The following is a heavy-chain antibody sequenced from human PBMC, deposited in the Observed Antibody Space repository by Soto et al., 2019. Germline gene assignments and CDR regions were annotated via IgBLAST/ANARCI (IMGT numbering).Heavy chain of an antibody. Sequence: GASVKVSCKASGYTFTSYGISWVRQAPGQGLEWMGWISAYNGNTNYAQKLQGRVTMTTDTSTSTAYMELRSLRSDDTAVYYCARDRSYSQQLVSLQYFQHWGQGTLVTVSS. V-gene: IGHV1-18*01. CDR3: ARDRSYSQQLVSLQYFQH. CDR1: GYTFTSYG. D-gene: IGHD6-13*01. J-gene: IGHJ1*01. CDR2: ISAYNGNT.